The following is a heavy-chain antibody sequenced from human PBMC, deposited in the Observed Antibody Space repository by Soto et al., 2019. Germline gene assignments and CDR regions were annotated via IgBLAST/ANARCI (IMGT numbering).Heavy chain of an antibody. CDR1: GGSVSSGSYY. V-gene: IGHV4-61*01. J-gene: IGHJ4*02. D-gene: IGHD3-10*01. Sequence: PSETLSLTCTVSGGSVSSGSYYWSWIRQPPGKGLAWIGYIYYSGSTNYNPSLRSRVTISVDTSKNPFSLKLSSVTAADTAVYYCARAGRITMVRGVIIRPPLDYWGQGTLVTAPQ. CDR3: ARAGRITMVRGVIIRPPLDY. CDR2: IYYSGST.